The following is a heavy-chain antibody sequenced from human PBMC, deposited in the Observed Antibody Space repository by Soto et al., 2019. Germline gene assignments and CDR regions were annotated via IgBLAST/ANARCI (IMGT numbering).Heavy chain of an antibody. Sequence: QVQLMQSGAEVKKPGASVKVSCKASGYTFINYGINWVRQAPGQGLEWMGWISAYNGNTKDAQKFQGRVTLTTDTSTSTAYMELTGMRYDDKEVYYCERDMVTFGGVFVSGYWGKGTLVTVSS. CDR3: ERDMVTFGGVFVSGY. J-gene: IGHJ4*02. D-gene: IGHD3-16*02. V-gene: IGHV1-18*01. CDR1: GYTFINYG. CDR2: ISAYNGNT.